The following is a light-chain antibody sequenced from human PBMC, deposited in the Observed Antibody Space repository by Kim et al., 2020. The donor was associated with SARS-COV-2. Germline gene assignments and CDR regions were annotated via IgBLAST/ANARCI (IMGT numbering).Light chain of an antibody. CDR2: GAS. Sequence: SMSTGKEVTLSCRAGQSVGSYLAWYKQKPGQTPRLLIYGASTRDSDIPGRFTGRGCGTEFTLTISSLQSEDVAIYYCQQYKTWPLFGQGTKVDIK. J-gene: IGKJ1*01. CDR1: QSVGSY. V-gene: IGKV3-15*01. CDR3: QQYKTWPL.